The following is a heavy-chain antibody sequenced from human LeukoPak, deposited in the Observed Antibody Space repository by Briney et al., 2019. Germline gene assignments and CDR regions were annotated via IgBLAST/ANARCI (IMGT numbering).Heavy chain of an antibody. J-gene: IGHJ4*02. Sequence: GGSLRLSCAASGFAFSTYNINWVRQAPGKGLEWVSSIVTGGSYIYYADSVKGRFTISRDDAKNSLYLQMNSLRAEDTAVYYCARDSRFAFDYWGQGTLVTVSS. CDR3: ARDSRFAFDY. CDR1: GFAFSTYN. V-gene: IGHV3-21*01. D-gene: IGHD3-3*01. CDR2: IVTGGSYI.